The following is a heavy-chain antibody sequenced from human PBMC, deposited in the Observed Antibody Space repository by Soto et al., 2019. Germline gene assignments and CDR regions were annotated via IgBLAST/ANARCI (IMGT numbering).Heavy chain of an antibody. CDR2: IYSGGST. Sequence: EVQLVESGGGLVQPGGSLRLSCAASGFTVSSNYMSWVRQAPGKGLEWVSVIYSGGSTYYADSVKGRSTISRDNSKNTLYLQMNSLRAEDTAVYYCARDLTGPHHSPNYFDYWGQGTLVTVSS. J-gene: IGHJ4*02. CDR1: GFTVSSNY. CDR3: ARDLTGPHHSPNYFDY. V-gene: IGHV3-66*01. D-gene: IGHD3-9*01.